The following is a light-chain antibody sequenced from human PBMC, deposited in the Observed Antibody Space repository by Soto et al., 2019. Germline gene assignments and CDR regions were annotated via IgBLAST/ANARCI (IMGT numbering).Light chain of an antibody. J-gene: IGKJ4*01. CDR3: QRYYNWPLT. CDR1: QSDFDGSNNHNY. CDR2: DSS. V-gene: IGKV4-1*01. Sequence: VMTPPSASPVAFLAGEGTIHCKSSQSDFDGSNNHNYLAWYQQKPGQPPRLLIYDSSTRETGIPDRFSGSRSGTEFTLTINGLQSEDFAVYYCQRYYNWPLTFGGGTKVDIK.